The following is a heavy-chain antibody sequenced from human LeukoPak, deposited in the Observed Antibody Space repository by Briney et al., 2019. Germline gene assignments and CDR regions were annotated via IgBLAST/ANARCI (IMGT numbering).Heavy chain of an antibody. V-gene: IGHV3-23*01. D-gene: IGHD1-1*01. J-gene: IGHJ6*03. CDR2: ISGSGGST. CDR1: GFIFSNYA. CDR3: AKNDAPSGGYYHMGV. Sequence: PGGSLRLSCAASGFIFSNYAMSWVRQAPGKGLEWVSAISGSGGSTYYADSEKGRFTISRDNSDNTLYLQMNSLRAEDTAVYYCAKNDAPSGGYYHMGVWGKGTTVTVAS.